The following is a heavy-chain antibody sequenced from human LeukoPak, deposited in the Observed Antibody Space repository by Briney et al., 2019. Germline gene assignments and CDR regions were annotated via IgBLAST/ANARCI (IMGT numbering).Heavy chain of an antibody. V-gene: IGHV4-59*01. J-gene: IGHJ4*02. CDR1: GGSISSYN. Sequence: SETLSLACTVSGGSISSYNWSWIRQPPGKGLEWIAYIFYSRSTTYNPSLKSRVTISVDTTKNQFSLKLSCVTAADTAVYYCARVDYYEGGFDYWGQGTLVTVSS. CDR2: IFYSRST. D-gene: IGHD3-22*01. CDR3: ARVDYYEGGFDY.